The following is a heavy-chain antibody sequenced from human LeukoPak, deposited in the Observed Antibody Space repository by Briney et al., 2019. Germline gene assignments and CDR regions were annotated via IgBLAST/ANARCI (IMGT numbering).Heavy chain of an antibody. Sequence: KVSGPTLVNPTQTLTLTCTFSGFSLSTSGVDVGWIRQPPGNALEWLALTYWDDDKRYSPSLESRLTLTKDTSKNQVVLKMPNMDPVDTATYYCAGGSGRTFDYWGQGTLVTVSS. J-gene: IGHJ4*02. V-gene: IGHV2-5*02. CDR3: AGGSGRTFDY. CDR1: GFSLSTSGVD. D-gene: IGHD3-10*01. CDR2: TYWDDDK.